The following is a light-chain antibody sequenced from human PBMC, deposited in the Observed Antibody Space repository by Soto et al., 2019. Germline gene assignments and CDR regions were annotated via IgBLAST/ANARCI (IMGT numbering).Light chain of an antibody. Sequence: ALLQPASVPESPRLSFTSSCAGTGSDVGAYTLVSWYQQHPGKAPKLIICEVNTRPSGISNRFSGSKSGDTASLTISGLQAEDEADYFCCSYAGTVAYVFGTGTKVTVL. J-gene: IGLJ1*01. CDR2: EVN. CDR3: CSYAGTVAYV. CDR1: GSDVGAYTL. V-gene: IGLV2-23*02.